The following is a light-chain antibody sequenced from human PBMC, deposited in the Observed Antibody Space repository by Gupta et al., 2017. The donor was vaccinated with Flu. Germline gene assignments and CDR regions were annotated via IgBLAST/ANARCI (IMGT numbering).Light chain of an antibody. Sequence: TISCTGGRTNIGSNYVYRYQQLTGTAPNLLIYKNNQRPSGVPDRFSGSESGTAASLAISGLRAEDEGSYFCAAWDDSMSSWVFGGGTKLTVL. CDR1: RTNIGSNY. J-gene: IGLJ3*02. CDR2: KNN. CDR3: AAWDDSMSSWV. V-gene: IGLV1-47*01.